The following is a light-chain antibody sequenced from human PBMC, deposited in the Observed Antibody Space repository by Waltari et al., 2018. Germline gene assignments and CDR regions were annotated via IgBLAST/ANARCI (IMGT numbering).Light chain of an antibody. J-gene: IGKJ5*01. Sequence: DIVMTQSPDSLAVSLGERATINCKSSQSLFSSSNSKPDIAWYHHKPGQPPKLLIYWASIRASGVPDRFSGSGSGTDFTLTISSLQAEDVAVYYCHHYYIPPLTFGQGTRLEI. CDR3: HHYYIPPLT. CDR1: QSLFSSSNSKPD. CDR2: WAS. V-gene: IGKV4-1*01.